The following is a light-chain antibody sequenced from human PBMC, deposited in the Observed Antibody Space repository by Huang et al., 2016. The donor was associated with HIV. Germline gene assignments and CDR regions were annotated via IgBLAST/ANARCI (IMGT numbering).Light chain of an antibody. CDR1: QSVGSN. Sequence: EIVMTQSPATLSVSPGERATLSCRASQSVGSNLAWYQQKPGQAPRLLIYGASTRATAIPARVSGSGSGTEFTLTISSLQSEDFAVYYCQQYNNWPPYTFGQGTNLEIK. V-gene: IGKV3-15*01. CDR2: GAS. CDR3: QQYNNWPPYT. J-gene: IGKJ2*01.